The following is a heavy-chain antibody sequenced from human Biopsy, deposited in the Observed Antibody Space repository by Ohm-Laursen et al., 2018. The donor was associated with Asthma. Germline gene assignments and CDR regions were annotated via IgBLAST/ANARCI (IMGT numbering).Heavy chain of an antibody. J-gene: IGHJ6*02. V-gene: IGHV1-2*06. CDR1: GYVFTAYY. CDR2: INPHNGDT. Sequence: ASVKVSCKASGYVFTAYYIHWVRQAPGQGLQWMGRINPHNGDTHYAEQFRGRVTMTSDTSINTAYMEVYSLRSDDPARFFCARDIKAMPECLWVIRPRHYGLEAWGQGTAVTVSS. D-gene: IGHD3-22*01. CDR3: ARDIKAMPECLWVIRPRHYGLEA.